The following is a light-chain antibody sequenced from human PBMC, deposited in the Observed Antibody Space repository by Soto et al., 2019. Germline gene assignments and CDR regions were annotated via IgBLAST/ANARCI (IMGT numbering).Light chain of an antibody. CDR3: QQYNNWPPIT. CDR2: GAS. J-gene: IGKJ5*01. V-gene: IGKV3-15*01. Sequence: EIGVTQSPGTLSLSTGERATLSCRASQSINGNFLVWYQQKPGQAPRLLIYGASTRATGIPARFSGSGSGTEFTLTISSLQSEDFAVYYCQQYNNWPPITFAQGTRLANK. CDR1: QSINGN.